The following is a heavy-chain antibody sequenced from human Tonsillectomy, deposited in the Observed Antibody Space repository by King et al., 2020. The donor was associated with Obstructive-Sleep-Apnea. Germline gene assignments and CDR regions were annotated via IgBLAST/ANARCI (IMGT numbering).Heavy chain of an antibody. Sequence: QLQESGPGLVKPSETLSLTCIVSGGSINNYYWSWIRQPPGKGLEWMAYIYYSGSTNYDPSLKSRVTISVDTSKNQFSLKLSSVTAADTAVYYCARGNGFSTSWHGLFYGLDVWGQGTAVTVSS. D-gene: IGHD6-13*01. V-gene: IGHV4-59*01. CDR3: ARGNGFSTSWHGLFYGLDV. J-gene: IGHJ6*02. CDR1: GGSINNYY. CDR2: IYYSGST.